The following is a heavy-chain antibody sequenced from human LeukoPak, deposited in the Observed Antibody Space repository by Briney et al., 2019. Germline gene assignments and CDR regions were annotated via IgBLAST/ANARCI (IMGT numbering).Heavy chain of an antibody. J-gene: IGHJ4*02. V-gene: IGHV3-49*03. CDR3: SRGSGWLSVY. CDR2: ISGGTT. CDR1: GFTFGDYL. D-gene: IGHD6-19*01. Sequence: PGGSLRLSCTASGFTFGDYLMSWLRQAPGKGLEWIGFISGGTTEYAASVKGRFTISRDDSTSTAYLQMNSLTTEDTAVYYCSRGSGWLSVYWGQGTLVTVSS.